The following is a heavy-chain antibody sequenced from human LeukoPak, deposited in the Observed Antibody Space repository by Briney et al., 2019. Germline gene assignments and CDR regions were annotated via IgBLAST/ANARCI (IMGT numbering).Heavy chain of an antibody. V-gene: IGHV4-34*01. CDR3: ANTYSRRFDY. J-gene: IGHJ4*02. Sequence: PSETLSLTCAVYGGSFSGYYWSWIRQPPGKGLEWIGEINHSGSTNYNPSLKSRVTISVDTSKNLFSLKLSSVTAADTAVYYCANTYSRRFDYWGQGTLVTVSS. CDR1: GGSFSGYY. CDR2: INHSGST. D-gene: IGHD6-13*01.